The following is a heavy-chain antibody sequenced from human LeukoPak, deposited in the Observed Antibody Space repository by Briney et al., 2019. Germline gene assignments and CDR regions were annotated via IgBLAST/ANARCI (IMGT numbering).Heavy chain of an antibody. CDR2: IYHSGST. CDR1: GGSISSGGYS. Sequence: PSETLSLTCTVSGGSISSGGYSWSWIRQPPGKGLEWIGYIYHSGSTYYNPSLKSRVTISVDRSKNQFSLKLSSVTAADTAVYYCARGSSPPRAAPTRFDYWGQGTLVTVSS. V-gene: IGHV4-30-2*01. J-gene: IGHJ4*02. D-gene: IGHD6-6*01. CDR3: ARGSSPPRAAPTRFDY.